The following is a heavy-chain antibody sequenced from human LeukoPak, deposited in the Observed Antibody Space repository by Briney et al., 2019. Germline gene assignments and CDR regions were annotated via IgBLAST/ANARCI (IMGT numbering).Heavy chain of an antibody. J-gene: IGHJ4*02. CDR2: IRYDGSNK. CDR1: GFTFSSYG. Sequence: GGSLRLSCAASGFTFSSYGMHWVRQAPGKGLEWVAFIRYDGSNKYYADSVKGRFTISRDNSKNTLYLQMNSLRAEDTAVYYCAKDQVFSTGYSSGWYVIYWGQGTLVTVSS. CDR3: AKDQVFSTGYSSGWYVIY. V-gene: IGHV3-30*02. D-gene: IGHD6-19*01.